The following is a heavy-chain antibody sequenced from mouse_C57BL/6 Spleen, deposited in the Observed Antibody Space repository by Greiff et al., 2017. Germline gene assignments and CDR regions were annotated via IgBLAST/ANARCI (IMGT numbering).Heavy chain of an antibody. V-gene: IGHV1-52*01. Sequence: VQLQQPGAELVRPGSSVKLSCKASGYTFTSYWMNWVKQRPIQGLEWIGNIDPSDSETHYNQKFKDKATLTVDKSSSTAYLQLSSLTSEDSAVYYCARWYGSTHWYFDVWGTGTTVTVSS. CDR3: ARWYGSTHWYFDV. CDR1: GYTFTSYW. D-gene: IGHD1-1*01. J-gene: IGHJ1*03. CDR2: IDPSDSET.